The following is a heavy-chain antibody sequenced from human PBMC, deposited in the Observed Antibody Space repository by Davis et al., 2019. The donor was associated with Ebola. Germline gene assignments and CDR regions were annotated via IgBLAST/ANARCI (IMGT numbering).Heavy chain of an antibody. CDR1: GGTFSSYA. V-gene: IGHV1-18*01. CDR2: ISAYNGNT. CDR3: ARTSIVGTTTTASDI. Sequence: ASVKVSCKASGGTFSSYAISWVRQAPGQGLEWMGWISAYNGNTNYAQKLQGRVTMTTDTSTGTAYLDLRSLRSDDTAVYFCARTSIVGTTTTASDIWGQGTLVTVSS. D-gene: IGHD1-26*01. J-gene: IGHJ3*02.